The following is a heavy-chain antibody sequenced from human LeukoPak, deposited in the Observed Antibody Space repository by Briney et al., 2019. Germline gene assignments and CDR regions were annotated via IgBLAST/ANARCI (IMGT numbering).Heavy chain of an antibody. CDR1: GDSVSSNSAA. J-gene: IGHJ5*02. Sequence: SQTLSLTCAISGDSVSSNSAAWNWIRQSPSRGLEWLGRTYYRSKWYNDYAVSVKSRITINPDTSKNQFSLQLNSVTPEDTAVYYCARGPPPTAGGTETDWSDPWGQGTLVTVSS. V-gene: IGHV6-1*01. CDR2: TYYRSKWYN. D-gene: IGHD6-13*01. CDR3: ARGPPPTAGGTETDWSDP.